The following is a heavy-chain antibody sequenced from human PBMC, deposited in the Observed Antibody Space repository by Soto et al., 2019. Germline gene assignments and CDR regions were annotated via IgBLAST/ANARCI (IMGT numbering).Heavy chain of an antibody. D-gene: IGHD2-15*01. CDR2: ISGSGGST. J-gene: IGHJ4*02. V-gene: IGHV3-23*01. CDR1: GFTFSSYA. CDR3: AKKSGTKKGYCSGGSCHPYYFDY. Sequence: EVQLLESGGGLVQPGGSLSLSCAASGFTFSSYAMSWVRQAPGKGLEWVPAISGSGGSTYYADSVKGRFTISRDNSKNTLYLQMNSLRAEDTAVYYCAKKSGTKKGYCSGGSCHPYYFDYWGQGPLVTVSS.